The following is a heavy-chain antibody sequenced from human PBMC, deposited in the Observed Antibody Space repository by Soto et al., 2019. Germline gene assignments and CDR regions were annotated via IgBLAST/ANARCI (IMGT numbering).Heavy chain of an antibody. CDR2: INAGNGNT. V-gene: IGHV1-3*01. CDR3: ARDLGGWPDY. J-gene: IGHJ4*02. Sequence: GASVKVSCKASGYTFSNFAMHWVRQAPGQRLEWMGWINAGNGNTKYSQKFQGRVTITRDTSASTACMELSSLRSEDTAVYYCARDLGGWPDYWGQGTLVTVSS. D-gene: IGHD2-15*01. CDR1: GYTFSNFA.